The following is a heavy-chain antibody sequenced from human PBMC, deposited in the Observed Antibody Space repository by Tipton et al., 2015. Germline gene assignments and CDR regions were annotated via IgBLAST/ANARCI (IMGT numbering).Heavy chain of an antibody. V-gene: IGHV3-66*01. Sequence: GSLRLSCAASGFPFSTYWMSWVRQAPGKGLEWVSVIYSGGSTYYADSVKGRFTISRDNSKNTLYLQMNSLRAEDTAVYYCARAGFYYDSSGLRAFDIWGQGTMVTVSS. CDR1: GFPFSTYW. D-gene: IGHD3-22*01. CDR3: ARAGFYYDSSGLRAFDI. CDR2: IYSGGST. J-gene: IGHJ3*02.